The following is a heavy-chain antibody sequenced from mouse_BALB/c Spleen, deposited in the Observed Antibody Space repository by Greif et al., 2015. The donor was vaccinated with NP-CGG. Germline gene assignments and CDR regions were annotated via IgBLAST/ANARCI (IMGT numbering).Heavy chain of an antibody. CDR3: ASSYRYAAWFAY. D-gene: IGHD2-14*01. J-gene: IGHJ3*01. V-gene: IGHV2-2*02. CDR2: IWSGGST. CDR1: GFSLTSYG. Sequence: QVQLQQSGPGLVQPSQSLSITCTVSGFSLTSYGVHWVRQSPGKGLEWLRVIWSGGSTDYNAAFISRLSISKDNSKSXVFFKMNSLQANDTALYYCASSYRYAAWFAYWGQGTLVTVSA.